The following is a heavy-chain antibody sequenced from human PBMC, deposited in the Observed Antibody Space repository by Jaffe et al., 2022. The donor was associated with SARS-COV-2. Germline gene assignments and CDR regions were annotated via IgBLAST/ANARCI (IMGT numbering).Heavy chain of an antibody. D-gene: IGHD3-10*01. Sequence: EAQLVESGGGLVQPGGSLRLSCAASGFTFSRYWMSWVRQTPGKGLQWVANIRQDGSDKDYVESVKGRLTISRDNAKNSLYLQMNSLRAEDTAVYYCARAVDYYGSGSYQVYYLDYWGRGTLVTVSS. V-gene: IGHV3-7*01. CDR1: GFTFSRYW. CDR3: ARAVDYYGSGSYQVYYLDY. CDR2: IRQDGSDK. J-gene: IGHJ4*02.